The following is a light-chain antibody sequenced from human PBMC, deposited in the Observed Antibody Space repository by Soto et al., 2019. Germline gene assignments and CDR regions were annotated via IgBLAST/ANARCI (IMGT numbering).Light chain of an antibody. CDR2: GAS. J-gene: IGKJ1*01. V-gene: IGKV3-20*01. CDR3: QHYGSSPRT. Sequence: EIVLTQSPGTLSLSPGERATLSCRASRSVSSSYLAWYQQKPGQAPRLLIYGASSSATGIPDRFSGSGSGTVFTLTISRLEPEGFAVYYLQHYGSSPRTFGQGTKVEMK. CDR1: RSVSSSY.